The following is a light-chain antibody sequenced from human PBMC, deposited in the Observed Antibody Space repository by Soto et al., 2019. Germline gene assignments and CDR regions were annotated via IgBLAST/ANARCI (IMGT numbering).Light chain of an antibody. J-gene: IGKJ2*01. CDR3: QQYGSSPYT. CDR1: QSVSNSY. CDR2: GAS. Sequence: EIVLTQSPGTLSLSPGERATLSCRASQSVSNSYLAWYQQKPGQAPMLLIYGASSRATGIPYRFSGSGSGTDFTLTISRLEPEDVAVYYCQQYGSSPYTFGQGTKLEIK. V-gene: IGKV3-20*01.